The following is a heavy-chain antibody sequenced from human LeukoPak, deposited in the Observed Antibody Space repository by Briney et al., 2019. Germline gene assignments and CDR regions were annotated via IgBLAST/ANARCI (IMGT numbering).Heavy chain of an antibody. J-gene: IGHJ4*02. CDR2: INPTGGST. CDR1: GYTFPSYF. V-gene: IGHV1-46*01. D-gene: IGHD6-6*01. Sequence: ASVKVSCKASGYTFPSYFMHWVRQAPGQGLEWMGIINPTGGSTTYAQKFQGRVTMTRDTYTSTVYMELSSPRSDDTAVYYCARTAARRFDYWGQGTLVTVSS. CDR3: ARTAARRFDY.